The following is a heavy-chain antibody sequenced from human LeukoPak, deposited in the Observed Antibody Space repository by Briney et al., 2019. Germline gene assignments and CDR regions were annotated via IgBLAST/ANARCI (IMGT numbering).Heavy chain of an antibody. V-gene: IGHV3-74*01. D-gene: IGHD5-24*01. CDR1: GFTFSGYW. Sequence: GGSLRLSCVASGFTFSGYWMHWVRQAPGMGLVWVSRLNSDGTTINYADSVKGRFIISRDNAKNTLYLQMNSLRVEDVAVYYCTREAGGNGFNLGYFDLWGRGTLVTVSS. J-gene: IGHJ2*01. CDR3: TREAGGNGFNLGYFDL. CDR2: LNSDGTTI.